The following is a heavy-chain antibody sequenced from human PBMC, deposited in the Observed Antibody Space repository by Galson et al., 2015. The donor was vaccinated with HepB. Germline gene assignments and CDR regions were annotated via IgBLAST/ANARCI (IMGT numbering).Heavy chain of an antibody. Sequence: SVKVSCKASGYTFTSSAMHWVRQAPGERLEWMGWINPGNGDTQYPQTFQGRVTITRDTSANTAYMEMSSLRSEDTAVYYCAIGGSYVAGFDYWGQGTLVTISS. CDR2: INPGNGDT. CDR1: GYTFTSSA. J-gene: IGHJ4*02. CDR3: AIGGSYVAGFDY. V-gene: IGHV1-3*01. D-gene: IGHD1-26*01.